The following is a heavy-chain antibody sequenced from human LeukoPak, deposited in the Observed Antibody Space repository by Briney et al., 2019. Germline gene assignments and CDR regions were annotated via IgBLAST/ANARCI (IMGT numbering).Heavy chain of an antibody. CDR2: IYYSGST. CDR1: GGSLSSYY. D-gene: IGHD2-21*02. J-gene: IGHJ3*02. Sequence: SETLSLTCTVPGGSLSSYYWSWIRQPPGKGLEWIGYIYYSGSTNYNPSLKSRVTISVDTSKNQFSLKLSSVTAADTAVYYCASLMVTDPATHDAFEIWGQGTMVIVSS. CDR3: ASLMVTDPATHDAFEI. V-gene: IGHV4-59*08.